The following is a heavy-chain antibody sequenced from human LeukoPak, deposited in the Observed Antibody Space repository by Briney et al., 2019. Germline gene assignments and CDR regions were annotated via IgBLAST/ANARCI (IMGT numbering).Heavy chain of an antibody. D-gene: IGHD7-27*01. CDR3: VGLGLGRPTDY. V-gene: IGHV3-23*01. CDR2: ISGSGGST. J-gene: IGHJ4*02. Sequence: PGGSLRLSCAASGFTFSSYAMSWVRQAPGKGLEWVSAISGSGGSTYYADSVKGRFTISRDNSKNTLYLQMNSLRAEDAAVYYCVGLGLGRPTDYWGQGTLVTVSS. CDR1: GFTFSSYA.